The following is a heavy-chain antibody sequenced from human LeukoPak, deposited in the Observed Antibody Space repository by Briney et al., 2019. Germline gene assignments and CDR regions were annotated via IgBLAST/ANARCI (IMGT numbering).Heavy chain of an antibody. CDR2: ISNDGSNK. V-gene: IGHV3-30-3*01. J-gene: IGHJ1*01. Sequence: GGSLRQSFPAPGFTFSCYLMHGVRQAPGKGLEWVVVISNDGSNKYYADSAKGRFTISRDNSQNTLYLLINSMRPDDTAMYYCASGGDSAGIFDHWGQGTLVTVSS. D-gene: IGHD3-10*01. CDR1: GFTFSCYL. CDR3: ASGGDSAGIFDH.